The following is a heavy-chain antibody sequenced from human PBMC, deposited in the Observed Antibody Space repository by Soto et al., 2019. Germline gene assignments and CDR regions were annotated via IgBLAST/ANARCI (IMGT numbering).Heavy chain of an antibody. J-gene: IGHJ4*02. CDR3: ARQTTVTTFYYFDY. CDR1: RGSISSSSYY. Sequence: SETLSLTCTVSRGSISSSSYYWGWIRQPPGKGPEWIGSIYYSGSTYYNPSLKSRVTISVDTSKNQFSLKLSSVTAADTAVYYCARQTTVTTFYYFDYWGQGTLVTVSS. CDR2: IYYSGST. D-gene: IGHD4-17*01. V-gene: IGHV4-39*01.